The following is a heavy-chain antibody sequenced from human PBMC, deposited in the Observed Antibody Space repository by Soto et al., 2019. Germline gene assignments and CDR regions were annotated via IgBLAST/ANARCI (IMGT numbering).Heavy chain of an antibody. J-gene: IGHJ4*02. Sequence: EVQLLDSGGGLVQPGGSLRLSCAASGFTFSNYAMTWVRQVPGKGLEWVSGISGSGGRSYYADSVKGRFTISRDNSKSTLYLQMNSLRAEETAVYYCAKAYFVWSSEQPYYFDYWGQGTLVTVSS. CDR2: ISGSGGRS. CDR1: GFTFSNYA. V-gene: IGHV3-23*01. D-gene: IGHD3-16*01. CDR3: AKAYFVWSSEQPYYFDY.